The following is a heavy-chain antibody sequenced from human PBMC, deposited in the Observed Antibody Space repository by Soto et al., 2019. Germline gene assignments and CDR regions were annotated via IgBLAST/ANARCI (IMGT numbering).Heavy chain of an antibody. D-gene: IGHD2-2*01. CDR3: ASEDIVVVPAAPGDYYGMDV. V-gene: IGHV1-69*13. CDR2: IIPIFGTA. J-gene: IGHJ6*02. CDR1: GGTFSSYA. Sequence: SVQVSCKASGGTFSSYAISWVRQAPGQGLEWMGGIIPIFGTANYAQKFQGRVTITADESTSTAYMELSSLRSEDTAVYYCASEDIVVVPAAPGDYYGMDVWGQGTTVTVSS.